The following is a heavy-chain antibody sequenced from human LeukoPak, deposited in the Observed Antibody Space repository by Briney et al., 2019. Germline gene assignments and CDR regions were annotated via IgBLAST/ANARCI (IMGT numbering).Heavy chain of an antibody. CDR2: INHSGST. J-gene: IGHJ5*02. CDR1: GGSFSGYY. V-gene: IGHV4-34*01. D-gene: IGHD5-18*01. CDR3: AGDGYSYISP. Sequence: SETLSLTCAVYGGSFSGYYWSWIRQPPGKGLEWIGEINHSGSTKYNPSLKSRVTILVDTSKNQFFLMLNYGTAAETAGYYCAGDGYSYISPWRQGTLVTVSS.